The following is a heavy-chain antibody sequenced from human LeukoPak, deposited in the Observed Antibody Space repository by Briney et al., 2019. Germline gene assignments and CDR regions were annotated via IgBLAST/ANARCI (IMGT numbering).Heavy chain of an antibody. V-gene: IGHV4-39*07. J-gene: IGHJ4*02. CDR2: IYYSGST. CDR3: ARASAIVVVINPYYFDY. Sequence: PSETLSLTCTVSGGSISSSSYYWGWIRQPPGKGLEWIGSIYYSGSTYYNPSLKSRVTISVDTSKNQFSLKLSSVTAADTAVYYCARASAIVVVINPYYFDYWGQGTLVTVSS. CDR1: GGSISSSSYY. D-gene: IGHD3-22*01.